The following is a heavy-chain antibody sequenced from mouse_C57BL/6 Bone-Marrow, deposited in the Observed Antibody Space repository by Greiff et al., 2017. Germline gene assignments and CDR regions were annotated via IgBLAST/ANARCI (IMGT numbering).Heavy chain of an antibody. V-gene: IGHV7-3*01. CDR2: ISNKANGYTT. CDR1: GFTFTDYY. D-gene: IGHD6-1*01. Sequence: EVKLQQSGGGLVQPGGSLSLSCAASGFTFTDYYMSWVRQPPGKALEWLGFISNKANGYTTEYSATVQGRFTISRDNSHSILYLQMNALRARGSATYYCARYISLVICQGSWYFDVWGTGTTVTVSS. CDR3: ARYISLVICQGSWYFDV. J-gene: IGHJ1*03.